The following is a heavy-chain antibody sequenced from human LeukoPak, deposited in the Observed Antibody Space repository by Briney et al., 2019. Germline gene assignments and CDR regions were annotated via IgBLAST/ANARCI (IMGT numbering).Heavy chain of an antibody. V-gene: IGHV1-69*13. J-gene: IGHJ4*02. D-gene: IGHD2-21*02. CDR1: GGTFSSYA. Sequence: SVNVSCKASGGTFSSYAISWVRQAPGQGLEWMGGIIPIFGTANYAQKFQGRVTITADESTSTAYMELSSLRSEDTAVYYCASSGRAYCGGDCYDFDYWGQGTLVTVSS. CDR2: IIPIFGTA. CDR3: ASSGRAYCGGDCYDFDY.